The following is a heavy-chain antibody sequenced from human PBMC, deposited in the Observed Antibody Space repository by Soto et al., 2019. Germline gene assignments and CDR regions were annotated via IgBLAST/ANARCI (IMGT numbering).Heavy chain of an antibody. D-gene: IGHD3-22*01. CDR3: ARDGAHYYDSSGYYHDALDI. V-gene: IGHV1-69*06. Sequence: AASVKVSCKASGGTFSSYAISWVRQAPGQGLEWMGGIIPIFGTANYAQKFQGRVTITADKSTSTAYMELSSLRSEDTAVYYCARDGAHYYDSSGYYHDALDIWGQGTMVTVSS. CDR1: GGTFSSYA. J-gene: IGHJ3*02. CDR2: IIPIFGTA.